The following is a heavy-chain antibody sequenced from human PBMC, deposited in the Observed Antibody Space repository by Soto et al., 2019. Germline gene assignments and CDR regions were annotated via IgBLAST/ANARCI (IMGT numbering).Heavy chain of an antibody. J-gene: IGHJ6*03. D-gene: IGHD1-1*01. CDR2: TYYRSKWYN. Sequence: QVQLQQSGPGLVKPSQTLSLTCDISGDSVSSNSAGWNWIRQTPSRGLEWLGRTYYRSKWYNSYAVSVKSRVSVNPDTAKNQFSLQLNSVTPEDTAVYYCARGSWDDVSGHYYMDVWGKGTTVTVSS. CDR1: GDSVSSNSAG. V-gene: IGHV6-1*01. CDR3: ARGSWDDVSGHYYMDV.